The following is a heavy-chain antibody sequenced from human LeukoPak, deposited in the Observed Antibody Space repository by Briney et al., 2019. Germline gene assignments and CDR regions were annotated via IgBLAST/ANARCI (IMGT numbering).Heavy chain of an antibody. J-gene: IGHJ4*02. CDR2: IHYSGGIT. V-gene: IGHV4-59*08. Sequence: PSETLSLTCTVSGGSISSYYWSWIRQPPGKGLEWIGYIHYSGGITYYNPSLKSRVTISVDTSKNQFSLSLSSVTAADTAVYYCARTFGPPYSSGWYPFDYWGQGTLVTVSS. CDR1: GGSISSYY. D-gene: IGHD6-19*01. CDR3: ARTFGPPYSSGWYPFDY.